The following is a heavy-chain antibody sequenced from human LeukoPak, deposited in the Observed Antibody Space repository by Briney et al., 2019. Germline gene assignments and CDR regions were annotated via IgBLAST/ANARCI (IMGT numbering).Heavy chain of an antibody. CDR3: ARDAGGAFYWYFDL. CDR2: ISGSGGST. V-gene: IGHV3-23*01. D-gene: IGHD1-26*01. Sequence: GGSLRLSCAASGFTFSSYAMSWVRQAPGKGLEWVSAISGSGGSTYYADSVKGRFTISRDNSKNTLYLQIKSLRPDDTAVYYCARDAGGAFYWYFDLWGRGTQVTVSS. J-gene: IGHJ2*01. CDR1: GFTFSSYA.